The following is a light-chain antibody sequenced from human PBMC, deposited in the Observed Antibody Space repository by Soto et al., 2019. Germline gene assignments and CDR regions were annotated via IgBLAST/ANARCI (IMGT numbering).Light chain of an antibody. J-gene: IGLJ2*01. CDR3: SSYTSSSTYVV. CDR1: STDVGGYNY. V-gene: IGLV2-14*01. CDR2: EVS. Sequence: QSALTQPASVSGSPGQSITISCTGTSTDVGGYNYVSWYQQHQGKAPKLMIYEVSNRPSGVSNRFSGSKSGNTASLTISGLQAEDEADYYCSSYTSSSTYVVFGGGTKLTVL.